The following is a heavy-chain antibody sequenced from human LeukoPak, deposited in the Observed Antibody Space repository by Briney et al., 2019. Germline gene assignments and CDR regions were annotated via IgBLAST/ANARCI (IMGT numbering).Heavy chain of an antibody. J-gene: IGHJ5*02. CDR1: GFTVSSNY. D-gene: IGHD4-23*01. CDR2: ISYDGGNK. V-gene: IGHV3-30-3*01. Sequence: GGSLRLSCAASGFTVSSNYMSWVRQAPGKGLEWVAVISYDGGNKYYADSVKGRFTISRDNSKNTLYLQMNSLRAEDTAVYYCRGAGKDNWFDPWGQGTLVTVSS. CDR3: RGAGKDNWFDP.